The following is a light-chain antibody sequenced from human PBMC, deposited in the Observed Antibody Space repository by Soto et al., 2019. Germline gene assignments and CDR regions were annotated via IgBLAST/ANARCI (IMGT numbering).Light chain of an antibody. V-gene: IGKV3-20*01. J-gene: IGKJ3*01. Sequence: ELVLTQSPGTLSLSPGERATLSCRASQTVSANYLAWYQQKAGQAPRLLIYGASSRATGIPDRFSGSGSGTDFSLTISSLEPEDFAVYYCQQYGRSPHFGPGTKVAIK. CDR3: QQYGRSPH. CDR2: GAS. CDR1: QTVSANY.